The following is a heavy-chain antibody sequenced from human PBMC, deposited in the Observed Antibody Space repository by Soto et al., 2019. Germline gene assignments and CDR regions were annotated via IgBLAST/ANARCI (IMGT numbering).Heavy chain of an antibody. J-gene: IGHJ4*02. Sequence: QVQLESSGPGLVKPSQTLSLTCTVSGGSISSVGYFWTWIRQHPAKGLEWIGHISYSGSTYFIPSHRSRLSMSVDTSKNQFSLNLTSVTVADTALYYCARLNSGWHQTFDSWGQGTLVTVSS. CDR1: GGSISSVGYF. D-gene: IGHD6-25*01. V-gene: IGHV4-31*03. CDR3: ARLNSGWHQTFDS. CDR2: ISYSGST.